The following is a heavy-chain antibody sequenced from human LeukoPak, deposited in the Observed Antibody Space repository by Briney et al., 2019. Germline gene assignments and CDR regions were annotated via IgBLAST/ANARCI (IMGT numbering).Heavy chain of an antibody. Sequence: PGGSLRLSCAASGFTFDDYAMYWVRQAPGKGLEWVSGISWNSGSIGYADSVKGRFTISRDNAKNSLYLQMNSLRAEDTALYYCAKGISRWTPISDYWGQGTLVTVSS. V-gene: IGHV3-9*01. CDR3: AKGISRWTPISDY. D-gene: IGHD2-2*01. CDR1: GFTFDDYA. CDR2: ISWNSGSI. J-gene: IGHJ4*02.